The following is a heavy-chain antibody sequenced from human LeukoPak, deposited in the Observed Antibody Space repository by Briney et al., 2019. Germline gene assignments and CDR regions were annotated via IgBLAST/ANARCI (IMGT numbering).Heavy chain of an antibody. D-gene: IGHD6-19*01. CDR3: AKASDSGWNPYHFDY. J-gene: IGHJ4*02. Sequence: GGSLRLSCAASGFSFGDYVMSWVRQGPGKGLEWISRITNGGGSTYYADSVKGRFTISRDNSKNTLFLQLNSLRAEDTAIYYCAKASDSGWNPYHFDYWGQGTLVTVSS. CDR1: GFSFGDYV. CDR2: ITNGGGST. V-gene: IGHV3-23*01.